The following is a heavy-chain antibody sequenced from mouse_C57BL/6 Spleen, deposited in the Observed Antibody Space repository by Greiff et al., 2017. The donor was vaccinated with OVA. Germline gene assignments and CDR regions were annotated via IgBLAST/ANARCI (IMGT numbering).Heavy chain of an antibody. V-gene: IGHV1-18*01. CDR3: ARPYYYGSSCYFDY. D-gene: IGHD1-1*01. J-gene: IGHJ2*01. Sequence: EVQLQQSGPELVKPGASVKIPCKASGYTFTDYNMDWVKQSHGKSLEWIGDINPNNGGTIYNQKFKGKATLTVDKSSSTAYMELRSLTSEDTAVYYCARPYYYGSSCYFDYWGQGTTLTVSS. CDR2: INPNNGGT. CDR1: GYTFTDYN.